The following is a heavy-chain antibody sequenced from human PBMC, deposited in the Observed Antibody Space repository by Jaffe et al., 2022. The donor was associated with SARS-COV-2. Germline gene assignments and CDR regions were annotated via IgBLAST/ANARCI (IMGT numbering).Heavy chain of an antibody. CDR2: IDGTGNA. V-gene: IGHV4-38-2*02. CDR3: ARLPHIVVARPLPLRFDV. D-gene: IGHD2-21*01. J-gene: IGHJ2*01. CDR1: GYSIRSGYY. Sequence: QVQLQESGPGLVKPSETLSLTCIVSGYSIRSGYYWGWVRQPPGKEPEWIASIDGTGNAYYNPSLKSRATMSVDTSQNHFSLKLSSVAAADTAVYYCARLPHIVVARPLPLRFDVWGRGTLVTVSS.